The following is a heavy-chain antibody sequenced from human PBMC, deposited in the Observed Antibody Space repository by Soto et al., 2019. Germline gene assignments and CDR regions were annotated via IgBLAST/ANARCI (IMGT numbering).Heavy chain of an antibody. Sequence: QVQLVQSGAEVREPGSSVKVSCKASGGTFSSYRINWVRQAPGQGLEWVGGIVPIYRTADYAQKFQGRVTITADESARTTYMELTTLKTQDTAVYYCVRDSAAKLSSSWGQGTLVTVSS. CDR2: IVPIYRTA. D-gene: IGHD6-13*01. CDR3: VRDSAAKLSSS. J-gene: IGHJ4*02. CDR1: GGTFSSYR. V-gene: IGHV1-69*01.